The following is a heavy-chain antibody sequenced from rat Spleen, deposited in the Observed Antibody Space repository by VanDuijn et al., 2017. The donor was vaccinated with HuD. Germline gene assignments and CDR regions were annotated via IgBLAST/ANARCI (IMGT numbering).Heavy chain of an antibody. D-gene: IGHD1-4*01. J-gene: IGHJ2*01. CDR3: ARWNYPGSYGDY. CDR2: LTSSGRT. CDR1: GYSITSNY. Sequence: EVQLQESGPGLVKPSQSLSLTCSVTGYSITSNYWVWIRKFPGNKMEWIGHLTSSGRTSYNPSLKSRISITRDTSQNQFFLQLISVTSEDTATYYCARWNYPGSYGDYWGQGVMVTVSS. V-gene: IGHV3-1*01.